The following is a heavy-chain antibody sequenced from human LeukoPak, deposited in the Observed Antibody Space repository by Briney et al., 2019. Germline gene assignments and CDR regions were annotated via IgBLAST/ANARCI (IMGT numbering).Heavy chain of an antibody. D-gene: IGHD3-22*01. J-gene: IGHJ4*02. V-gene: IGHV3-23*01. CDR1: GFTFSSYA. Sequence: GGSLRLSCAASGFTFSSYAMSWVRQAPGKGLEWVSAISGSGGSTYYADSVKGRSTISRDNSKNTLYLQMNSLRAEDTAVYYCAKDPGYYDSSGYVDYWGQGTLVTVSS. CDR2: ISGSGGST. CDR3: AKDPGYYDSSGYVDY.